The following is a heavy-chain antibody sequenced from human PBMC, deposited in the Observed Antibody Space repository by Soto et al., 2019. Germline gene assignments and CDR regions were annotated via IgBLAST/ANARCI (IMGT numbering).Heavy chain of an antibody. CDR3: ARDSPHTPFDY. Sequence: EVQLVESGGGLLQPGGALRLSCAASGFTFNSYSMIWGRQAPGKGLEWVSYISSSTSTIYYADSVKGRFTISRDNAKNSLCLQMNSLRDEDTAVYYCARDSPHTPFDYWGQGTLVTVS. V-gene: IGHV3-48*02. CDR2: ISSSTSTI. J-gene: IGHJ4*02. CDR1: GFTFNSYS. D-gene: IGHD2-2*02.